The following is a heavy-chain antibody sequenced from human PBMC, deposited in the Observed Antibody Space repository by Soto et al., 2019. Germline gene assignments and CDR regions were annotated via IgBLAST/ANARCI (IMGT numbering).Heavy chain of an antibody. CDR2: IYYTGST. CDR3: ARQIGRGSWSLDH. Sequence: QLQLQESGPGLVKPAETLSLTCTVSGGSISSSDYWWGWIRQPPGKGLEWIGSIYYTGSTYYNPPLQSRVIISVDTSKNQFSLRLRSVTAADTAVYYCARQIGRGSWSLDHWGQGTLVTVSS. D-gene: IGHD6-13*01. CDR1: GGSISSSDYW. V-gene: IGHV4-39*01. J-gene: IGHJ4*02.